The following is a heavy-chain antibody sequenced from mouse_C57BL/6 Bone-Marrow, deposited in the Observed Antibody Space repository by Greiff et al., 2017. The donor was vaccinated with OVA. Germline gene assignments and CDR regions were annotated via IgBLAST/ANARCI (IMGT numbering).Heavy chain of an antibody. D-gene: IGHD1-1*02. J-gene: IGHJ4*01. CDR3: AGLLWYAMDY. Sequence: EVQLQQSGPELVKPGASVKISCKASGYTFTDYYMNWVKQSHGKSLEWIGDINPNNGGTSYNQKFKGKATLTVDKSSSTAYMELRSLTSEDSAVYYCAGLLWYAMDYWGQGTSVTVSS. CDR1: GYTFTDYY. CDR2: INPNNGGT. V-gene: IGHV1-26*01.